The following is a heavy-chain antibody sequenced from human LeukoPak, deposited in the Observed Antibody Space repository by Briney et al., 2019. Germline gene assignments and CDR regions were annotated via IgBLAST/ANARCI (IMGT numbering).Heavy chain of an antibody. D-gene: IGHD3-22*01. J-gene: IGHJ4*02. Sequence: GRSLRLSCAASGFTFSSYGMHWVRQAPGKGLEWVAVISYDGSNKYYADSVKGRFTISRDNSKNTLYLQMNSLRAEDTAVYHCAKDSSSGLFYFDYWGQGTLVTVSS. CDR1: GFTFSSYG. CDR2: ISYDGSNK. V-gene: IGHV3-30*18. CDR3: AKDSSSGLFYFDY.